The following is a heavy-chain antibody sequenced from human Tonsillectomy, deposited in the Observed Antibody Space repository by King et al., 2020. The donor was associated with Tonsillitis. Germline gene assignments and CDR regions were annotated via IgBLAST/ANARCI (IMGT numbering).Heavy chain of an antibody. V-gene: IGHV4-61*02. D-gene: IGHD3-9*01. Sequence: VQLQESGPGLVKPSQTLSLTCSVSGGSITSGSYYWSWIRQPAGKGLEWIGRIYTSGSTTYNPSLESRVTMSVDTSKNQFSLKLSSVTAADTAVYYCARGCDILTGGSLFDPWGQGTLVTVSS. CDR2: IYTSGST. CDR3: ARGCDILTGGSLFDP. J-gene: IGHJ5*02. CDR1: GGSITSGSYY.